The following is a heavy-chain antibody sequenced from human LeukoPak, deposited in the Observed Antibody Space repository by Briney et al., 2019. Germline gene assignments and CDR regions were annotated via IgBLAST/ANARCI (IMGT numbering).Heavy chain of an antibody. J-gene: IGHJ4*02. CDR1: GFTHTSSG. Sequence: GSLRLSCAAPGFTHTSSGIHWVRQAPGKRLDWVAFIQYDGRNKYYADSVKGRFTMSRDNSKNTLTMFLQMNSLRVEDTAVYYCAKGGDYALDYGGQGTLVTVSS. D-gene: IGHD4-17*01. V-gene: IGHV3-30*02. CDR3: AKGGDYALDY. CDR2: IQYDGRNK.